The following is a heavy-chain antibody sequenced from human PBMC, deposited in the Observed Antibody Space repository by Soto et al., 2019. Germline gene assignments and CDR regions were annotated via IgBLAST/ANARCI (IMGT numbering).Heavy chain of an antibody. CDR1: GFTVSSNY. Sequence: EVQLVESGGGLVQPGGSLRLSCAASGFTVSSNYMSWVRQAPEKGLEWVSVIYSGGSTYYADSVKGRFTISRDNSKNTLYLQMNSLRAEDTAVYYCARVGWGAAPGPDYWGQGTLVTVSS. V-gene: IGHV3-66*01. CDR2: IYSGGST. D-gene: IGHD1-26*01. CDR3: ARVGWGAAPGPDY. J-gene: IGHJ4*02.